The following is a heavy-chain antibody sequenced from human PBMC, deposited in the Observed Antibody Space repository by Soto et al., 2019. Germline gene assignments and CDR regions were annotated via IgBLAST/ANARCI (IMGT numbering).Heavy chain of an antibody. D-gene: IGHD1-26*01. CDR3: ARDRVGATSVMSELDY. CDR1: GFTFSSYA. Sequence: QVQLVESGGGVVQPGRSLRLSCAASGFTFSSYAMHWVRQAPGKGLEWVAVISYDGSNKYYADSVKGRFTISRDNSKNTLYMQMNSLRAEDTAVYYCARDRVGATSVMSELDYWGQGTLVTVSS. V-gene: IGHV3-30-3*01. CDR2: ISYDGSNK. J-gene: IGHJ4*02.